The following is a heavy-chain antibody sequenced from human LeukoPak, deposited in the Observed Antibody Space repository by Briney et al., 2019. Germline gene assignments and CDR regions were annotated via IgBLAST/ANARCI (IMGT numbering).Heavy chain of an antibody. D-gene: IGHD3-3*01. CDR3: ARERRAFWSGYYTGGYYFDY. J-gene: IGHJ4*02. CDR1: GFSFTNYG. CDR2: IKQDGSGK. Sequence: GGSLRLSCAASGFSFTNYGMSWVRQAPGKGLEWVANIKQDGSGKYYVDSVKGRFTISRDNAKNSLYLQMNSLRAEDTAVYYCARERRAFWSGYYTGGYYFDYWGQGTLVTVSS. V-gene: IGHV3-7*01.